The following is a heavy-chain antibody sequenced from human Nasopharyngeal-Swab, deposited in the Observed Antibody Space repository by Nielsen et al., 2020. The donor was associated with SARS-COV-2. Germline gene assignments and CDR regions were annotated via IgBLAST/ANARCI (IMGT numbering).Heavy chain of an antibody. J-gene: IGHJ4*02. CDR1: GFTFSSYA. CDR3: AKAGGITMIVVVRRYYFDY. Sequence: GESLKISCAASGFTFSSYAMHWVRQAPGKGLEWVAVISYDGSNKYYADSVKGRFTISRDNSKNTLYLQMNSLRAEDTAVYYCAKAGGITMIVVVRRYYFDYWGQGTLVTVSS. D-gene: IGHD3-22*01. V-gene: IGHV3-30-3*01. CDR2: ISYDGSNK.